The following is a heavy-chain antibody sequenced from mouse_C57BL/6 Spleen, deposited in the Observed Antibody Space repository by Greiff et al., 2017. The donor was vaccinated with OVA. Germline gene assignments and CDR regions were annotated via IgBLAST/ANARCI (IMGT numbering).Heavy chain of an antibody. J-gene: IGHJ1*03. V-gene: IGHV2-5*01. CDR2: IWRGGST. CDR1: GFSLTSYG. CDR3: AKNTFITTVVDWYFEV. D-gene: IGHD1-1*01. Sequence: VQLQQSGPGLVQPSQSLSITCTVSGFSLTSYGVHWVRQSPGKGLEWLGVIWRGGSTDYNAAFMSRLSITKDNSKSQVFFKMNSLQADDTAIYYCAKNTFITTVVDWYFEVWGTGTTVTVSS.